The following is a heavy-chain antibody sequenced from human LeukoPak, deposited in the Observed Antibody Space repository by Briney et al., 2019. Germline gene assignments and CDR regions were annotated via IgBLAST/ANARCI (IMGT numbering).Heavy chain of an antibody. J-gene: IGHJ3*02. D-gene: IGHD3-10*01. Sequence: PGGSLRLSCAASGFTFDGYGMSWVRQAPGKGLEWVSGLNWNGGSTGYADSVKGRFTISRDNAKNSLYLQMNSLRAEDTAVYYCARATMVRGVIIEDAFDIWGQGTMVTVSS. CDR2: LNWNGGST. V-gene: IGHV3-20*04. CDR1: GFTFDGYG. CDR3: ARATMVRGVIIEDAFDI.